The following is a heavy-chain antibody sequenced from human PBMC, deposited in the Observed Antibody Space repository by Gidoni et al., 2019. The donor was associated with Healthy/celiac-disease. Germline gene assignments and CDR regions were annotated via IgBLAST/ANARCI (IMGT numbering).Heavy chain of an antibody. Sequence: QVQLVESGVGVVTPRGSPRLSCDASGLPFSSYAMHWVRQAPGKGLEWVAVISYDGSNKYYADSVKGRFTISRDNSKNTLYLQMNSLRAEDTAVYYCARDHSGSYYNVGDYWGQGTLVTVSS. V-gene: IGHV3-30-3*01. CDR2: ISYDGSNK. D-gene: IGHD3-10*01. CDR3: ARDHSGSYYNVGDY. CDR1: GLPFSSYA. J-gene: IGHJ4*02.